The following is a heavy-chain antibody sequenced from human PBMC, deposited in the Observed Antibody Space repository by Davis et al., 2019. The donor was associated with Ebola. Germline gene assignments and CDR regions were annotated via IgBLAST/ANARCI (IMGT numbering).Heavy chain of an antibody. CDR1: GYTFTSYY. CDR2: INPSGGST. Sequence: ASVQVSCKASGYTFTSYYMHWVRQAPGKGLEWMGIINPSGGSTSYAQKFQGRVTMTRDTSISTAYMELNRLRSDTTAVYYFASGGYYGSGSYIYYYGMDVLGQGTTVTVSS. J-gene: IGHJ6*02. CDR3: ASGGYYGSGSYIYYYGMDV. D-gene: IGHD3-10*01. V-gene: IGHV1-46*01.